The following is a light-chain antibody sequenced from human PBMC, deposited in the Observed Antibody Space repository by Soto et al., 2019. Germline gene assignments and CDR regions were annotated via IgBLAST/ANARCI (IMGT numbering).Light chain of an antibody. V-gene: IGLV3-21*04. CDR2: YDS. J-gene: IGLJ2*01. CDR1: NIGSKS. Sequence: SYALTQSPSVSVALGKTARITCGGNNIGSKSVPWYQQKPGQAPVVVISYDSGRPSGIPERFSGSNSGNTATLTISRVEAGDEADYYCQVWDSSSDHVVFGGGTKLTVL. CDR3: QVWDSSSDHVV.